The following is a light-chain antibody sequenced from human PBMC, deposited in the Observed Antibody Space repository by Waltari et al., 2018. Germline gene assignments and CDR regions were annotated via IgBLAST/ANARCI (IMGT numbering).Light chain of an antibody. J-gene: IGKJ1*01. V-gene: IGKV3D-15*01. CDR2: RAS. Sequence: EIMLTQSPATLSVSPGDRVTLSCRASQSVGTNLAWYPHSPGRAPRLLVYRASTRASYIPARFSASGSGTEFTLSISTLQSEDSAVFYCQQYNDWPRTFGQGTKVEIK. CDR3: QQYNDWPRT. CDR1: QSVGTN.